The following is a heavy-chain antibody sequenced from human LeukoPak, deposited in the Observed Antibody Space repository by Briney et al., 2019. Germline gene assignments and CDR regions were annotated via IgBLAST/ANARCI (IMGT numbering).Heavy chain of an antibody. J-gene: IGHJ4*02. D-gene: IGHD3-16*01. CDR2: IWNDGSKK. CDR3: GRDSLGGDY. Sequence: GGSLRLSCAASGFSFSTFGMHWARRAPGKGLEWVAVIWNDGSKKFYAESVKGRFTISRDNSQNTLYLQMNRLRAEDTAVYYCGRDSLGGDYWGQGTLVTVPS. V-gene: IGHV3-33*08. CDR1: GFSFSTFG.